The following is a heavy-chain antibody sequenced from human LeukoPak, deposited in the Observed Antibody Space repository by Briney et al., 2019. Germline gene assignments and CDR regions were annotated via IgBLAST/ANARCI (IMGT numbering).Heavy chain of an antibody. J-gene: IGHJ4*02. D-gene: IGHD3-10*01. CDR3: AKAVPRSYYIDY. Sequence: TGGSLRLSCAASGFTFGSDPMSWVRQAPGKGLEWVSAISGSGGSTDYADSVKGRLTISRDNSKNTLYLQMNSLRADDTAVYYCAKAVPRSYYIDYWGQGTLVTVSS. CDR1: GFTFGSDP. CDR2: ISGSGGST. V-gene: IGHV3-23*01.